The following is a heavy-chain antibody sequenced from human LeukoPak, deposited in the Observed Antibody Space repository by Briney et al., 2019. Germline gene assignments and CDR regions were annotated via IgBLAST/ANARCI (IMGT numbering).Heavy chain of an antibody. Sequence: GGSLRLSCAASGFTFKNYGMHWVRQAPGKGLEWVAVIWYDGSNKYYADSVKGRFTISRDNSKNTLYLQMNSLRAEDTAVYYCASGGYCSGGSCYWGQGTLVTVSS. V-gene: IGHV3-33*01. J-gene: IGHJ4*02. CDR3: ASGGYCSGGSCY. D-gene: IGHD2-15*01. CDR1: GFTFKNYG. CDR2: IWYDGSNK.